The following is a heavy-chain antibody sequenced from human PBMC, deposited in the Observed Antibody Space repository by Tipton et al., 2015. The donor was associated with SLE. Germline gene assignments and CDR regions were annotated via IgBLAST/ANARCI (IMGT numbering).Heavy chain of an antibody. D-gene: IGHD6-19*01. V-gene: IGHV4-39*01. J-gene: IGHJ4*02. Sequence: LRLSCTVSGGSISSSNYYWGWIRQPPGKGLEWIGSINYSGSGSTYYNPSLKSRVTISVDTSKNQFSLNLSSVTAADTAVYYCARRGSGWFFDYWGQGTLVTVSS. CDR2: INYSGSGST. CDR1: GGSISSSNYY. CDR3: ARRGSGWFFDY.